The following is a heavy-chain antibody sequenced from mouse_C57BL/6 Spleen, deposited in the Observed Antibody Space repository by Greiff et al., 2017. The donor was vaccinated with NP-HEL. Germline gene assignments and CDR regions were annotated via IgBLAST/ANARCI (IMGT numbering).Heavy chain of an antibody. D-gene: IGHD2-4*01. V-gene: IGHV1-4*01. CDR2: INPSSGYT. Sequence: VKLVESGAELARPGASVKMSCKASGYTFTSYTMHWVKQRPGQGLEWIGYINPSSGYTKYNQKFKDKATLTADKSSSTAYMQLSSLTSEDSAVYYCARSDYDLAWFAYWGQGTLVTVSA. J-gene: IGHJ3*01. CDR1: GYTFTSYT. CDR3: ARSDYDLAWFAY.